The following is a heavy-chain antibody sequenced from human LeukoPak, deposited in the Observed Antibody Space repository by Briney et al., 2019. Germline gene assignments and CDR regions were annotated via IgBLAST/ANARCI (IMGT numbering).Heavy chain of an antibody. V-gene: IGHV3-48*04. D-gene: IGHD6-13*01. CDR3: ARSSVGSSWLTPYYFDY. J-gene: IGHJ4*02. Sequence: GGSLRLSCAASGFTFSSYGMHWVRQAPGKGLEWVSYISSSGSTIYYADSVKGRFTISRDNAKNSLYLQMNSLRAEDTAVYYCARSSVGSSWLTPYYFDYWGQGTLVAVSS. CDR1: GFTFSSYG. CDR2: ISSSGSTI.